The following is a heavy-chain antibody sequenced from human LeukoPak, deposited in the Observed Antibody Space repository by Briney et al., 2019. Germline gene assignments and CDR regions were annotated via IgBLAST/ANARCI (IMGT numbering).Heavy chain of an antibody. CDR3: ARGDPIILPITMIVLGLVVDP. V-gene: IGHV3-23*01. D-gene: IGHD3-22*01. J-gene: IGHJ5*02. Sequence: GGSLRLSCAASGFTFSNYAMSWVRKAPGKGLGWVSVVSASGGSTYYADSVKGRFTISRDNSKNTLSMQMNSLRAEDTAVYYCARGDPIILPITMIVLGLVVDPWGQGTLVTVSS. CDR1: GFTFSNYA. CDR2: VSASGGST.